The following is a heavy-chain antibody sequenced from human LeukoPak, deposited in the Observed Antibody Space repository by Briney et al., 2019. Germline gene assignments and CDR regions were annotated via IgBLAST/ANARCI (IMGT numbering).Heavy chain of an antibody. CDR2: IWYDGSNK. CDR1: RFTCSSYG. J-gene: IGHJ3*02. CDR3: ARVKQYCGGDCFDDAFDI. Sequence: GGSLRLSCAASRFTCSSYGMHWVRQAPGKGLEWVADIWYDGSNKYYADSVKGRFTISRDNSKNTLYLQMNSLRAEDTAVYYCARVKQYCGGDCFDDAFDIWGQGTMVTVSS. V-gene: IGHV3-33*01. D-gene: IGHD2-21*02.